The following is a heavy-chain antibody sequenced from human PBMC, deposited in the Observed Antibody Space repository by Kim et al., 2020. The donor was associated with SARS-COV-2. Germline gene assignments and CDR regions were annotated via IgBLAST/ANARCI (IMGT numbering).Heavy chain of an antibody. CDR2: IIPIFGTA. V-gene: IGHV1-69*13. CDR3: AREGGSYSNYYYYGMDV. J-gene: IGHJ6*02. Sequence: SVKVSCKASGGTFSSYAISWVRQAPGQGREWMGGIIPIFGTANYAQKFQGRVTITADESTSTAYMELSSLRSEDTAVYYCAREGGSYSNYYYYGMDVWGQGTTVTVSS. CDR1: GGTFSSYA. D-gene: IGHD1-26*01.